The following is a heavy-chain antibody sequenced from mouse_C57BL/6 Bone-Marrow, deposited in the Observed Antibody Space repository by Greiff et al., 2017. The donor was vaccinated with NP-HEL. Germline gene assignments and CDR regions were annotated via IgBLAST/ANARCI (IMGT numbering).Heavy chain of an antibody. D-gene: IGHD2-3*01. Sequence: VMLVESGAELARPGASVKMSCKASGYTFTSYTMHWVKQRPGQGLEWIGYINPSSGYTKYNQKFKDKATLTADKSSSTAYMQLSSLTSEDSAVYYCAAGHDGPWFAYWGQGTLVTVSA. CDR2: INPSSGYT. CDR1: GYTFTSYT. CDR3: AAGHDGPWFAY. J-gene: IGHJ3*01. V-gene: IGHV1-4*01.